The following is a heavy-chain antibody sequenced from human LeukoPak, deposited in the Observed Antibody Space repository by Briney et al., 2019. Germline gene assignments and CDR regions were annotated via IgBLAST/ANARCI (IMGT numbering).Heavy chain of an antibody. V-gene: IGHV1-69*15. CDR3: ARGLLPAGDYVWYFDL. Sequence: SVKVSCKASGGTFSSSAITWVRQAPGQGLVWMGNIIPIFGTANYAQKFQGRVTITADESTSTAYMELSSLRSEDTAVYYCARGLLPAGDYVWYFDLWSRGTLVTVSS. D-gene: IGHD4-17*01. CDR1: GGTFSSSA. CDR2: IIPIFGTA. J-gene: IGHJ2*01.